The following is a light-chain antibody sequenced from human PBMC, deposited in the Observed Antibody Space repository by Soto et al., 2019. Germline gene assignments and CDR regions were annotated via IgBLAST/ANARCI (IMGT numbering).Light chain of an antibody. J-gene: IGLJ2*01. CDR1: SSNIGSNP. CDR2: SNN. CDR3: AAWDDSLNGVV. Sequence: QAVVTQPPSASGTPGQRVTISCSGSSSNIGSNPVNWYQQLPGTAPKLLIYSNNQRPSGVPDRFSGSKSGTSASLAISGLQSEDDADYYCAAWDDSLNGVVFGGGTKVTVL. V-gene: IGLV1-44*01.